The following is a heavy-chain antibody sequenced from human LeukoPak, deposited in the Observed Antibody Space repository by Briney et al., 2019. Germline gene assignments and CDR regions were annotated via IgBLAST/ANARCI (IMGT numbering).Heavy chain of an antibody. J-gene: IGHJ2*01. D-gene: IGHD5-24*01. CDR2: RFWTGIT. CDR1: GVSISNYY. V-gene: IGHV4-59*01. CDR3: ARCRDGYNNWYFDL. Sequence: SETLSLTCSVSGVSISNYYWSWIRQTPGKGLEWIGYRFWTGITNYNPSLQSRVTISIDTSKNQVSLTLSSVTTADTAMYYCARCRDGYNNWYFDLWDRGTLVTVSS.